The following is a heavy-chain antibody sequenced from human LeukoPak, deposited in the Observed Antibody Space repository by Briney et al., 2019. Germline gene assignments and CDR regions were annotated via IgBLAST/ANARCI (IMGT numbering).Heavy chain of an antibody. D-gene: IGHD6-19*01. V-gene: IGHV3-30*02. CDR1: GFSFSSCG. Sequence: GGSLRLSCEGSGFSFSSCGMHWVRRAPGKGLEWMAFIRSDGSNKYYADSVKGRFTISRDNSKNTLYLQMNSLRAEDTAVYYCARILDSAWGELGYWGQGTLVTVSS. J-gene: IGHJ4*02. CDR2: IRSDGSNK. CDR3: ARILDSAWGELGY.